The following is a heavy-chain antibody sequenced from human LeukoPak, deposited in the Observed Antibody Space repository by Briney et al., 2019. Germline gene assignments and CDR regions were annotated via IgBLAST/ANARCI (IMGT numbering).Heavy chain of an antibody. CDR1: GLTFSSYA. CDR3: ARDRDGSGSNPIGY. V-gene: IGHV3-30*04. D-gene: IGHD3-10*01. CDR2: ISYDGSNK. J-gene: IGHJ4*02. Sequence: PGRSLRLSCAASGLTFSSYAMPWVRQAPGKGLEWVAVISYDGSNKYYADSVKGRFTISRDNSKNTLYLQMNSLRAEDTAVYYCARDRDGSGSNPIGYWGQGTLVTVSS.